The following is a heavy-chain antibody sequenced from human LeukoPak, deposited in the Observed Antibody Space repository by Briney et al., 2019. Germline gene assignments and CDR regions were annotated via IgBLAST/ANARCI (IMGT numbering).Heavy chain of an antibody. D-gene: IGHD6-19*01. Sequence: ASVKVSCKASGYSFTSYGISWVRQAPGQGLEWMGWISIYNGNTNYAQKFQGRVTMTTDTSTSTAYMELRSLRSDDTAVYYCATDPVAVAGINNWFDPWGQGTLVTVSS. J-gene: IGHJ5*02. V-gene: IGHV1-18*01. CDR3: ATDPVAVAGINNWFDP. CDR1: GYSFTSYG. CDR2: ISIYNGNT.